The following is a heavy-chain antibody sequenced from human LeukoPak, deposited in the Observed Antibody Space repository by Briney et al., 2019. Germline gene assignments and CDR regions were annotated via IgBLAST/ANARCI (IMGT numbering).Heavy chain of an antibody. V-gene: IGHV3-21*01. CDR2: ITSAGNFI. J-gene: IGHJ4*02. Sequence: GRSLRLSCAASGFTFSTYTMIWVRQAPGKGLEWVSSITSAGNFIYYADSLRGRFTVSRDNAKNSLYLQMNRLRAEDTAMYYCARDLWDHWGQGTLVTVSS. CDR1: GFTFSTYT. CDR3: ARDLWDH.